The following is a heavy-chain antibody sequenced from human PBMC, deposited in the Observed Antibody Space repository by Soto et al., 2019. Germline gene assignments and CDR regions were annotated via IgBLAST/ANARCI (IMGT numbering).Heavy chain of an antibody. Sequence: SVKVSCKASGVTFSSYAISWVRQAPGQGLEWMGGIIPIFGTANYAQKFQGRVTITADESTSTAYMELSSLRSEDTAVYYCARDLIAARPEYYYYYGMDVWGQGTTVTVSS. CDR3: ARDLIAARPEYYYYYGMDV. J-gene: IGHJ6*02. D-gene: IGHD6-6*01. V-gene: IGHV1-69*13. CDR2: IIPIFGTA. CDR1: GVTFSSYA.